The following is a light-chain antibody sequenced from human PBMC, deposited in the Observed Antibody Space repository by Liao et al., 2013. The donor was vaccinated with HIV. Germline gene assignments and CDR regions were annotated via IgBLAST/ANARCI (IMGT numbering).Light chain of an antibody. CDR3: QVWDSSSDHWV. CDR2: QDS. V-gene: IGLV3-1*01. J-gene: IGLJ3*02. CDR1: KLGDKY. Sequence: SYELTQPPSVSVSPGQTASITCSGDKLGDKYACWYQQKPGQSPVLVMYQDSKRPSGIPERFSGSNSGNTATLTISRVEAGDEADYYCQVWDSSSDHWVFGGGTKLTVL.